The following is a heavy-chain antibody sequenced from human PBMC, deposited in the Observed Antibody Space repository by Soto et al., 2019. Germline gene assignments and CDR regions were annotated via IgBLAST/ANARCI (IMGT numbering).Heavy chain of an antibody. V-gene: IGHV1-46*01. CDR3: AKYCGGYRPHFDA. D-gene: IGHD2-21*01. Sequence: QVQLVQSGAEVKKPGSSVKLSCKASGYNFIAYYIYWVRQAPGQGPEWMGMINPSSGATNYAQKFQGRVPVNRDTFPGTGYFELSRLGSEDAAVYYWAKYCGGYRPHFDAWGQGTLVTVSS. CDR1: GYNFIAYY. J-gene: IGHJ4*02. CDR2: INPSSGAT.